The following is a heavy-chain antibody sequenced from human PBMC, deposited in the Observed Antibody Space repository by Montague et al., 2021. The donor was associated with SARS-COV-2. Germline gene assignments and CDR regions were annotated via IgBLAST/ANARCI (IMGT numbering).Heavy chain of an antibody. D-gene: IGHD6-19*01. CDR1: GDSVSSNSAA. J-gene: IGHJ6*02. CDR2: TYYRSKWCN. V-gene: IGHV6-1*01. Sequence: CAISGDSVSSNSAAWNWLRQSPSRGLEWLGRTYYRSKWCNDYALSLKXXITINPDTSKNQFSLQLNSVTPEDTAVYYCARGQQWLGAVYYYYGMGVWGQGTTVTVSS. CDR3: ARGQQWLGAVYYYYGMGV.